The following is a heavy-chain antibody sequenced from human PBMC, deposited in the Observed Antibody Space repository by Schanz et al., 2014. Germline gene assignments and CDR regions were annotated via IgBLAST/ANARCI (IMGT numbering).Heavy chain of an antibody. J-gene: IGHJ3*02. CDR3: VRGDMVRGIRALEI. CDR2: IRSDNNYI. V-gene: IGHV3-21*01. Sequence: VQLVESGGGVVQPGGSLRLSCAASGFTFSTYSIHWVRQAPGKGLEWVSYIRSDNNYIDYADSVKGRFSISRDNAKKSLLLQMNGLTAEDTAVYYCVRGDMVRGIRALEIWGRGTMVTVSS. D-gene: IGHD3-10*01. CDR1: GFTFSTYS.